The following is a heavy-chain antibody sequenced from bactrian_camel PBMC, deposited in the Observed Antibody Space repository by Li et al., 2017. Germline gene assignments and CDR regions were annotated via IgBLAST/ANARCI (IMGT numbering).Heavy chain of an antibody. CDR3: ASAAYNSNWSRLEKRYYKY. Sequence: HVQLVESGGGSVQTGGSLRLSCAASGYSPRPYCMAWFRQRPGKEREGVGDTYVDGSTRLKESVKGRFTISRSNAENTLYLHMNNLKPEDSAMYYRASAAYNSNWSRLEKRYYKYWGQGTQVTVS. D-gene: IGHD6*01. J-gene: IGHJ4*01. V-gene: IGHV3S6*01. CDR2: TYVDGST. CDR1: GYSPRPYC.